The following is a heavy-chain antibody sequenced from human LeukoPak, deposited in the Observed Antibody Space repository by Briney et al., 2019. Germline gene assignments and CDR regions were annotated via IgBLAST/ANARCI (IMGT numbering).Heavy chain of an antibody. V-gene: IGHV3-23*01. Sequence: GGSQRLSCAASGFTFSSYAMSRVRQAPGKGLEWVSAISGSGGSTYYADSVKGRFTISRDNSKNTLYLQMNSLRAEDTAVYYCALAGNFVFDYWGQGTLVTVSS. CDR2: ISGSGGST. J-gene: IGHJ4*02. CDR3: ALAGNFVFDY. D-gene: IGHD1-7*01. CDR1: GFTFSSYA.